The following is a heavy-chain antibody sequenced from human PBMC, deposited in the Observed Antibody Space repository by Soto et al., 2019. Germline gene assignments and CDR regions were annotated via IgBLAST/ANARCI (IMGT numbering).Heavy chain of an antibody. Sequence: QVQLVQSGTEVKKPGASVKVSCKASGYTFTSYDISWVRQAPGQGLEWMGGISPFNGNTNYAQNLQGRVTMTTDTSTSTAYMELRSLRSDDTAVYYCARDRILVVPTVKPTYYYYGLDVWGQGTTVTVSS. CDR2: ISPFNGNT. D-gene: IGHD2-2*01. J-gene: IGHJ6*02. CDR3: ARDRILVVPTVKPTYYYYGLDV. V-gene: IGHV1-18*04. CDR1: GYTFTSYD.